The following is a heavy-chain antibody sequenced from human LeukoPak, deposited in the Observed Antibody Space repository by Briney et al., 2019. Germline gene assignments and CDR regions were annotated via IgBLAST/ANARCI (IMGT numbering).Heavy chain of an antibody. V-gene: IGHV1-69*05. CDR3: ARDVHGDYGSGWFDP. J-gene: IGHJ5*02. D-gene: IGHD4-17*01. Sequence: SVKVSCKTSGGTCNNSAISWVRQAPGQGLEWLGGIMPLFGTAGYAQKFQGRVTITKDESTRTVYLELTSLTSDDTAVYYCARDVHGDYGSGWFDPCGQGTLVSVSS. CDR1: GGTCNNSA. CDR2: IMPLFGTA.